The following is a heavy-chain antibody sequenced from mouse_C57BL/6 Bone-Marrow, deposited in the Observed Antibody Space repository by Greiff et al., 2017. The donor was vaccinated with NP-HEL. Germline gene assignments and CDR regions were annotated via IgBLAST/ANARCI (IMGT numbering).Heavy chain of an antibody. Sequence: VQLQQSGPELVKPGASVKISCKASGYSFTGYYMHWVKQSHGNILDWIGYIYPYNGVSSYNQKFKGKATLTVDKSSSTAYMALRSLTSEDSAVYYCARDYYGSSYSYWYFDVWGTGTTVTVSS. CDR1: GYSFTGYY. J-gene: IGHJ1*03. V-gene: IGHV1-31*01. CDR3: ARDYYGSSYSYWYFDV. CDR2: IYPYNGVS. D-gene: IGHD1-1*01.